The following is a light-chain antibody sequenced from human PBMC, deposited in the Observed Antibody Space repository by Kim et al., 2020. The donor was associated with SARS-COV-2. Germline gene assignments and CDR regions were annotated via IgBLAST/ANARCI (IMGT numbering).Light chain of an antibody. V-gene: IGLV3-10*01. CDR1: PLPKKY. CDR2: EDR. Sequence: SYELTQPLSVSVSPRQTARITCSGEPLPKKYAYWYQQKSGQAPVLVIYEDRKRPSGIPERFSASSSGTMATLTISGAQVEDEGDYYCYSTDFSGNHRVFGGGTQLTVL. CDR3: YSTDFSGNHRV. J-gene: IGLJ3*02.